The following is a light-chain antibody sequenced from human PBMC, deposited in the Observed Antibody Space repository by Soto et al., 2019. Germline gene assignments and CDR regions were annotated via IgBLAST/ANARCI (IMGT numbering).Light chain of an antibody. J-gene: IGKJ1*01. CDR2: DAS. Sequence: DIQMTQSPSTLSASVGDRVTITCRASQSISSWLAWYQQKPGKAPKLLIYDASSLESGVPSRFSGSGYGTDFTLTISSLQPDDFATYYCQHYNGFSTFGQGTKVEIK. CDR3: QHYNGFST. CDR1: QSISSW. V-gene: IGKV1-5*01.